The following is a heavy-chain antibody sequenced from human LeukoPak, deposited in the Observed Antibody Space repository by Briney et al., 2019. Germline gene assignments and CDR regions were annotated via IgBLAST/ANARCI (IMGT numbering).Heavy chain of an antibody. V-gene: IGHV4-59*08. D-gene: IGHD6-13*01. CDR1: GGSISSYY. CDR2: IYYSGST. Sequence: SETLSLTCTVPGGSISSYYWSWIRQPPGKGLEWIGYIYYSGSTNYNPSLKSRVTISVDTSKNQFSLKLSSVTAADTAVYYCARAGIAAAGTFGYFDYWGQGTLVTVSS. CDR3: ARAGIAAAGTFGYFDY. J-gene: IGHJ4*02.